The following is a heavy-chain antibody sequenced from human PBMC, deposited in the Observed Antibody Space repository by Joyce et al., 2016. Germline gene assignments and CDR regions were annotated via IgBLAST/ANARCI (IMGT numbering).Heavy chain of an antibody. Sequence: EVKLVESGGGLVQPGGSLRLACEASGFTFNKSWMTWVRQAPGKGLEWVANIREDGSETYYVDSVEGRFTISRDNAKNSLYLQMKSLRVEDTAMYYCAREEVYLDFWSGYYDNWGQGTLVTVSS. CDR2: IREDGSET. CDR3: AREEVYLDFWSGYYDN. D-gene: IGHD3-3*01. CDR1: GFTFNKSW. J-gene: IGHJ4*02. V-gene: IGHV3-7*01.